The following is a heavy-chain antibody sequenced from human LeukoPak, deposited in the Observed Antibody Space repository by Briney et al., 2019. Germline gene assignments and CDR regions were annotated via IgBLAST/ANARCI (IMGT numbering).Heavy chain of an antibody. D-gene: IGHD3-22*01. CDR2: IRYDGSNK. V-gene: IGHV3-30*02. CDR3: AKGRSYYDSSGYYFAH. CDR1: GFTFSSYG. Sequence: GGSLRLSCAASGFTFSSYGMHWVRQAPGKGLEWVAFIRYDGSNKYYADSVKGRFTISRDNSKNTLYLQMNSLRAEDTAVYYCAKGRSYYDSSGYYFAHWGQGTLVTVSS. J-gene: IGHJ4*02.